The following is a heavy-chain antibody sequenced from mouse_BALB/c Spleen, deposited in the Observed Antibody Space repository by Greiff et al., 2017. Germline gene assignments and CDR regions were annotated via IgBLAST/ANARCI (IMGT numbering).Heavy chain of an antibody. CDR3: ATGYYYAMDY. D-gene: IGHD1-2*01. J-gene: IGHJ4*01. CDR2: IHYSGST. V-gene: IGHV3-1*02. Sequence: VQLKESGPDLVKPSQSLSLTCTVTGYSITSGYSWHWIRQLPGNKLEWMGYIHYSGSTNYNPSLKSRISITRDTSKNQYFLQLNSVTTEDTATYYCATGYYYAMDYWGQGTSVTVSS. CDR1: GYSITSGYS.